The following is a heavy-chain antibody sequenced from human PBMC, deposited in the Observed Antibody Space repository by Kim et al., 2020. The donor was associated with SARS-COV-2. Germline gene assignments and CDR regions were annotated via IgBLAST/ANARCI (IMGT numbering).Heavy chain of an antibody. D-gene: IGHD6-13*01. CDR3: ARVSSSWYNYYYYGMDV. Sequence: KGRFTISRDNAKNSLYLQMNSLRAEDTAVYYCARVSSSWYNYYYYGMDVWGQGTTVTVSS. V-gene: IGHV3-11*06. J-gene: IGHJ6*02.